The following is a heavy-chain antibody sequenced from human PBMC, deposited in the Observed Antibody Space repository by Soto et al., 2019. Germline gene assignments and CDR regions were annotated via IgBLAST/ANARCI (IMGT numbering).Heavy chain of an antibody. CDR1: GYTFTSYD. CDR2: MNPNSGNT. V-gene: IGHV1-8*01. D-gene: IGHD1-7*01. Sequence: QVQLVQSGAEVKKPGASVKVSCKASGYTFTSYDINWVRQATGQGLEWMGWMNPNSGNTGYAQKFQGRVTMTRNTSRSTAYMELSSLRSEDTAVYYCVIFFKPTRAELCDYWGQGTLVTVSS. CDR3: VIFFKPTRAELCDY. J-gene: IGHJ4*02.